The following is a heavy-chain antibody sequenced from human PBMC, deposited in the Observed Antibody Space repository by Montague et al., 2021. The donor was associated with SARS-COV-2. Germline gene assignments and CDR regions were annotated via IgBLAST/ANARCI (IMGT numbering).Heavy chain of an antibody. CDR2: IYYSGST. D-gene: IGHD5-12*01. CDR1: GGSFSGYY. CDR3: ARRGRKLLPVATTIGGFDI. Sequence: SETLSLTCAVYGGSFSGYYWSWIRQPPGKGLEWIGSIYYSGSTYYNPSLKSRVTISVDTSKNHFSLKLSSVTAADTAVYYCARRGRKLLPVATTIGGFDIWGQGTMVTVSS. V-gene: IGHV4-34*01. J-gene: IGHJ3*02.